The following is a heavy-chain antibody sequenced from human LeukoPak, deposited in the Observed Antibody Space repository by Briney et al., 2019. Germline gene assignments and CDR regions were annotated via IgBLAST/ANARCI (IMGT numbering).Heavy chain of an antibody. V-gene: IGHV3-21*01. D-gene: IGHD3-22*01. J-gene: IGHJ3*02. Sequence: GGSLRLSCAASGFTFSSYSMNWVRQAPGKGLEWVSSISSSSSYIYYADSVKGRFTISRDNAKNSLYLQMNSLRAEDTAVYYCARGLMYYYDSSGYFDAFDIWGQGTMVTVSS. CDR1: GFTFSSYS. CDR2: ISSSSSYI. CDR3: ARGLMYYYDSSGYFDAFDI.